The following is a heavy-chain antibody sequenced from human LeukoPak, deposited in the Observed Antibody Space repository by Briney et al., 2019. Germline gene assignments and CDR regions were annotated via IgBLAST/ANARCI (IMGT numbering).Heavy chain of an antibody. J-gene: IGHJ4*02. D-gene: IGHD2-2*01. CDR2: IYSGGST. CDR3: ANHLACGSTSCPPFDD. CDR1: GFTVSSNY. V-gene: IGHV3-53*01. Sequence: GGSLRLSCAASGFTVSSNYMSWVRQAPGKGLEWVSVIYSGGSTYYADSVKGRFTISRDNSKNTLYLQMNSLRAEDTAVYYCANHLACGSTSCPPFDDWGQGTLVTVSS.